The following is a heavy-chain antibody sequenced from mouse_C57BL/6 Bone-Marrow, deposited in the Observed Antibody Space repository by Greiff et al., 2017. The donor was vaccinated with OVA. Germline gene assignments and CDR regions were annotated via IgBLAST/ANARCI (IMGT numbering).Heavy chain of an antibody. CDR1: GFNIKDDY. CDR2: IDPENGDT. J-gene: IGHJ2*01. D-gene: IGHD2-1*01. Sequence: VQLQQSGAELMRPGASVKLSCTASGFNIKDDYMHWVKQRPEQGLEWIGWIDPENGDTEYASKFQGKATITADTSSNTAYLQLSSLTSEDTAVYYCSIYYGNYGYFDYWGQGTTLTVSS. CDR3: SIYYGNYGYFDY. V-gene: IGHV14-4*01.